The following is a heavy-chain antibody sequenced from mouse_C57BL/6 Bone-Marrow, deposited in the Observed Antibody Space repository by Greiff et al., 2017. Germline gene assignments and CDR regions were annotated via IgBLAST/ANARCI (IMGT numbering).Heavy chain of an antibody. Sequence: QVQLQQPGAELVMPGASVKLSCKASGYTFTSYWMHWVQQRPGQGLAWIGEIDPSDSYTNSNQKFKGKSTLTVDKSSSTAYMQLSSLTSEDSAVYYGAREGYYYGSSSFAYWGQGTLVTVSA. D-gene: IGHD1-1*01. CDR3: AREGYYYGSSSFAY. J-gene: IGHJ3*01. V-gene: IGHV1-69*01. CDR1: GYTFTSYW. CDR2: IDPSDSYT.